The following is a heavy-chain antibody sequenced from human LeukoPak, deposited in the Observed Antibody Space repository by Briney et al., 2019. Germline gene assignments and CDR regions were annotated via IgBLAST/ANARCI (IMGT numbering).Heavy chain of an antibody. J-gene: IGHJ6*03. CDR3: ARDGAVTTHGYYYYYMDV. V-gene: IGHV3-21*01. CDR2: ISSSSSYI. CDR1: GFTFSSYS. D-gene: IGHD4-17*01. Sequence: GGSLRLSCAASGFTFSSYSMNWVRQAPGKGLEWVSSISSSSSYIYYADSVKGRFTISRDNAKNSLCLQMNSLRAEDTAVYYCARDGAVTTHGYYYYYMDVWGKGTTVTVSS.